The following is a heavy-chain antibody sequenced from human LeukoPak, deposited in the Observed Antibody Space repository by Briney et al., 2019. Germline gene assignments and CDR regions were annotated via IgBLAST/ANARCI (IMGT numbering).Heavy chain of an antibody. V-gene: IGHV4-39*01. J-gene: IGHJ4*02. D-gene: IGHD3-3*01. CDR1: GGSISSSGDY. CDR2: ICYSGST. CDR3: ARGGTRRVVITEVFFDY. Sequence: PSETLSLTCTVSGGSISSSGDYWGWIRQPPGKGLEWIGNICYSGSTYYIPSLKSRVTISVDTSKNQFSLKLSSVTAADTAVYYCARGGTRRVVITEVFFDYWGQGTLVTVSS.